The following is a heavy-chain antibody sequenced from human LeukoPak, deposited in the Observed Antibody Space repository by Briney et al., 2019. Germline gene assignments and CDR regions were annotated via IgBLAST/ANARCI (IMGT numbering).Heavy chain of an antibody. Sequence: SETLSLTCIISGGSIGPYYWSWIRQAAGKGPEWIGRIYTTGTADYNPSLKGRVFLSVDTSKNQFSLKVTSVTTADTAVYYCARDHSSSSWMDSFEIWGPGTKVTVSS. D-gene: IGHD6-6*01. J-gene: IGHJ3*02. CDR1: GGSIGPYY. V-gene: IGHV4-4*07. CDR2: IYTTGTA. CDR3: ARDHSSSSWMDSFEI.